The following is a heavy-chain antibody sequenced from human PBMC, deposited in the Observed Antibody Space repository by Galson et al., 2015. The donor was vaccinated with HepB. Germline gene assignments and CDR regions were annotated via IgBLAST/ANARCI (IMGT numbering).Heavy chain of an antibody. V-gene: IGHV3-21*06. CDR1: GFTFSNYN. CDR2: ITTGSDYI. D-gene: IGHD6-19*01. CDR3: ARDWGTAVAGTWWFDP. J-gene: IGHJ5*02. Sequence: SLRLSCAASGFTFSNYNMNWVRQAPGKGLEWVSSITTGSDYIYYADSVKGRFIISRDNAKNSLYLQMNNLGADDTALYYCARDWGTAVAGTWWFDPWGQGTLVTVSS.